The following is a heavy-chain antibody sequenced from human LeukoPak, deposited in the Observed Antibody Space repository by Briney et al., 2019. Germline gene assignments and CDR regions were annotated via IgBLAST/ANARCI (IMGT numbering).Heavy chain of an antibody. V-gene: IGHV1-2*02. CDR2: INPNSGGT. Sequence: GASVKVSCKASEYTFTGYYMHWVRQAPGQGLEWMGWINPNSGGTNYAQKFQGRVTMTRDTSISTAYMELSRLRSDDTAVYYCAKSNIVVVPAAIVGGWFDPWGQGTLVTVSS. J-gene: IGHJ5*02. CDR1: EYTFTGYY. D-gene: IGHD2-2*01. CDR3: AKSNIVVVPAAIVGGWFDP.